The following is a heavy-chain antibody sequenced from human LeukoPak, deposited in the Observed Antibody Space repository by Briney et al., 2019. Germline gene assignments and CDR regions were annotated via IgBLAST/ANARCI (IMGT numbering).Heavy chain of an antibody. Sequence: PGGSLRLSCAASGFTFSSYCMHWVRHAPGKGLEWVAVIPHDGSDSHYADSVKGRFTISRDNSKNTVYLQMSSLRPEDTAVYFCAKELYFGSGSYPDYWGQGTLVRVSS. D-gene: IGHD3-10*01. CDR2: IPHDGSDS. V-gene: IGHV3-30*18. CDR3: AKELYFGSGSYPDY. J-gene: IGHJ4*02. CDR1: GFTFSSYC.